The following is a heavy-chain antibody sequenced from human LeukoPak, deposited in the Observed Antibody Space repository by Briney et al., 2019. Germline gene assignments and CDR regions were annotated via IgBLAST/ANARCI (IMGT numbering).Heavy chain of an antibody. CDR2: IYYSGST. V-gene: IGHV4-59*12. J-gene: IGHJ6*03. CDR3: AREAVTTWGYYYYMDV. D-gene: IGHD4-17*01. CDR1: GGSISSYY. Sequence: SETLSLTCTVSGGSISSYYWSWIRQPPGKGLEWIGYIYYSGSTNYNPSLKSRVTISVDTSENQFSLKLSSVTAADTAVYYCAREAVTTWGYYYYMDVWGKGTTVTISS.